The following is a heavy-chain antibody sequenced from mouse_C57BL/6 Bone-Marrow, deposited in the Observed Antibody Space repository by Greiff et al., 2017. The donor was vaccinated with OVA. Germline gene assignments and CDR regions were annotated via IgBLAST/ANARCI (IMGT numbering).Heavy chain of an antibody. J-gene: IGHJ3*01. V-gene: IGHV3-1*01. CDR3: ARGRFPAWFAY. Sequence: VQLKESGPGMVKPSQSLSLTCTVTGYSITSGYDWHWIRHFPGNKLEWMGYISYSGSTNYNPSLKSRISITHDTSKNHFFLKLNSVTTEDTATYYCARGRFPAWFAYWGQGTLVTVSA. CDR2: ISYSGST. CDR1: GYSITSGYD.